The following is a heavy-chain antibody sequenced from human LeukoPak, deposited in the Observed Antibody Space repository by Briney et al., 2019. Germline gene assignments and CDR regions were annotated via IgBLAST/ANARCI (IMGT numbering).Heavy chain of an antibody. Sequence: NPSETLSLTCAVYGGSFGGYNWSWIRQPPGKGLEWIGEINHSGSTNYNPSLKSRVTISVDTSKNQFSLKLSSVTAADTAVYYCARRYCSSTSCCATQYYYYYYYMDVWGKGTTVTVSS. D-gene: IGHD2-2*01. CDR3: ARRYCSSTSCCATQYYYYYYYMDV. V-gene: IGHV4-34*01. CDR2: INHSGST. CDR1: GGSFGGYN. J-gene: IGHJ6*03.